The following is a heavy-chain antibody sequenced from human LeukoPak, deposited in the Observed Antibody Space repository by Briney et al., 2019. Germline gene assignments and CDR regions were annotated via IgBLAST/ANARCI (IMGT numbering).Heavy chain of an antibody. Sequence: ASVKVSCMSSGYTFTSYGLSWVRQAPGQGLEWVGWISTYSGNTHYAQNFQDRVTMTRDTSTSTAYLELRSLRSDDTAVYYCARDSGPYNGKGLDYWGQGTQVTVFS. CDR2: ISTYSGNT. V-gene: IGHV1-18*01. D-gene: IGHD5-24*01. J-gene: IGHJ4*02. CDR3: ARDSGPYNGKGLDY. CDR1: GYTFTSYG.